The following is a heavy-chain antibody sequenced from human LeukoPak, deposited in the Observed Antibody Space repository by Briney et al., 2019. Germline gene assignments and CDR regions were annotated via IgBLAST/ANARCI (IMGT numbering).Heavy chain of an antibody. V-gene: IGHV1-69*06. CDR3: ARDQKVGATPYFGMDV. CDR1: GGAFSSYA. D-gene: IGHD1-26*01. CDR2: IIPMFGTV. Sequence: SVKVSCTASGGAFSSYAINWVRQAPGQGLEWMGRIIPMFGTVNYEQKFQGRVTIIADKFTSTAYMELSSLRFEDTAMYYCARDQKVGATPYFGMDVWGQGTTVTVSS. J-gene: IGHJ6*02.